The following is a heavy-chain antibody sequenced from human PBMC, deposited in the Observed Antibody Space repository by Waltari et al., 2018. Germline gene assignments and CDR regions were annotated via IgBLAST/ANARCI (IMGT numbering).Heavy chain of an antibody. D-gene: IGHD2-21*01. J-gene: IGHJ6*02. V-gene: IGHV1-46*01. CDR1: EYTFTSSY. Sequence: QVQLVQSGAEVKKPGASVKISCKTSEYTFTSSYVHWVRQDPGQGLEWMGIINPSGGSKIDAQKFQGRVTMTRDTSTSTGYMELSSLRSEDTAVYYCASDTGALWMDVWGQGTTVTVSS. CDR3: ASDTGALWMDV. CDR2: INPSGGSK.